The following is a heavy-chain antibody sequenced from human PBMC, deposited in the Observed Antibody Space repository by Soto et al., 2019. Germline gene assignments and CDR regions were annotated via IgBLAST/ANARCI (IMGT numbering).Heavy chain of an antibody. V-gene: IGHV4-39*01. J-gene: IGHJ6*02. D-gene: IGHD2-2*01. CDR1: GGSISSSSYF. Sequence: SETLSLTCTVSGGSISSSSYFWGWIRQAPGKGLEWIGSMYYSGSTYYNLSLKSRVTMSVDTSKNQFSLKISSVTAADTSVYYCARIVVIPAAPDYYNYYGVDVWGQGTTVTVSS. CDR3: ARIVVIPAAPDYYNYYGVDV. CDR2: MYYSGST.